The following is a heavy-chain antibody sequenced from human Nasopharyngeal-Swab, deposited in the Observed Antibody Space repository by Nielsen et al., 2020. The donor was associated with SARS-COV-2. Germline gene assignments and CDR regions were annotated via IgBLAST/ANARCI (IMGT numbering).Heavy chain of an antibody. J-gene: IGHJ3*02. CDR3: ARGYDSSGYLRPIDAFDT. CDR1: GFTFSSYD. Sequence: GESLKISCAASGFTFSSYDMHWVRQATGKGLEWVSAIGTAGDTYYPGSVKGRFTISRENAKNSLYLQMNSLRAGDTAVYYCARGYDSSGYLRPIDAFDTWGQGTMVTVSS. D-gene: IGHD3-22*01. V-gene: IGHV3-13*04. CDR2: IGTAGDT.